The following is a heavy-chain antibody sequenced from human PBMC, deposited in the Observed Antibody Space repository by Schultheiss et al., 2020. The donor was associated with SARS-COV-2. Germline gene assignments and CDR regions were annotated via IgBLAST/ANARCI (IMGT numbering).Heavy chain of an antibody. D-gene: IGHD3-10*01. CDR1: GFTVSSNY. V-gene: IGHV3-30*18. CDR3: AKDYYGSGTYPDY. Sequence: GGSLRLSCAASGFTVSSNYMSWVRQAPGKGPEWVAVMSFDEREKYYADSVKGRFTISRDNSKNTLYLQMNSLRTEDTAVYYCAKDYYGSGTYPDYWGQGTLVTVSS. CDR2: MSFDEREK. J-gene: IGHJ4*02.